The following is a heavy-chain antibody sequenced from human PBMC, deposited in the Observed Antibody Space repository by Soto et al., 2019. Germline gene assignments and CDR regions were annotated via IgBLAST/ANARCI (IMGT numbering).Heavy chain of an antibody. CDR2: IYPGDSDT. J-gene: IGHJ4*02. CDR3: ARHSPRTMIPEYYFDH. Sequence: EVQLVQSGAEVKKPGESLKISCKGSGYIFTSYWIGWVRQMPGKGLEWMGIIYPGDSDTRYSPSFHGQVTISVDQSISTVYLQWSRLKASDTAMYYCARHSPRTMIPEYYFDHWGQGTPITVSS. V-gene: IGHV5-51*01. CDR1: GYIFTSYW. D-gene: IGHD3-22*01.